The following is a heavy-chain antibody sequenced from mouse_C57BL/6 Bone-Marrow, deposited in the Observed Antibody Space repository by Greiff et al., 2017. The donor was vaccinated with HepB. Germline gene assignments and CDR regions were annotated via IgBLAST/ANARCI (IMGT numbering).Heavy chain of an antibody. J-gene: IGHJ4*01. CDR2: IYPGSGNT. D-gene: IGHD1-1*01. CDR3: ARDTTVVAYYAMDY. Sequence: VQLQQSGAELVRPGASVKLSCKASGYTFTDYYINWVKQRPGQGLEWIARIYPGSGNTYYNEKFKGKATLTAEKSSSTAYMQLSSLTSEDSAVYFCARDTTVVAYYAMDYWGQGTSVTVSS. V-gene: IGHV1-76*01. CDR1: GYTFTDYY.